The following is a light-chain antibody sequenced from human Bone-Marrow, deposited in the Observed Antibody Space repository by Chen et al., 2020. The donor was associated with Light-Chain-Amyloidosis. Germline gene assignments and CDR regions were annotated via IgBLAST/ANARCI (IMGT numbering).Light chain of an antibody. V-gene: IGLV1-40*01. CDR2: GNS. CDR1: SSNIGAGYD. Sequence: QSVLTQPPSVSGAPCQRVTLSCTGSSSNIGAGYDVHWYRQLPGTAPKLLISGNSNRPSGVPDRFSGSRSGTSASLAISGLQAEDEADYYCQSYDTSLSGSVFGGGTKLTVL. J-gene: IGLJ2*01. CDR3: QSYDTSLSGSV.